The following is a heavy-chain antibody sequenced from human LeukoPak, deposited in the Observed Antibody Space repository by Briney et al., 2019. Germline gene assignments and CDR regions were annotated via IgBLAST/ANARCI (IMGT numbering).Heavy chain of an antibody. J-gene: IGHJ6*03. V-gene: IGHV3-30*02. D-gene: IGHD3-3*01. Sequence: PGGSLRLSCAASGFTFSSYGMHWVRQAPGKGLEWGAFIRYDGSNKYYADSVKGRFTISRDNSKNTLYLQMNSLRAEDTAVYYCAKGITIFGVVIRYYYYMDVWGKGTTVTVSS. CDR2: IRYDGSNK. CDR1: GFTFSSYG. CDR3: AKGITIFGVVIRYYYYMDV.